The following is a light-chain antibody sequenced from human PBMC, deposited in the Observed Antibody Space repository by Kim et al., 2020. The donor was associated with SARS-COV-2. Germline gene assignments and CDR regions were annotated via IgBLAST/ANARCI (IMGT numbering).Light chain of an antibody. V-gene: IGLV7-46*01. CDR3: LLYYGGRRV. CDR2: DTN. CDR1: TGSVTSNHY. J-gene: IGLJ3*02. Sequence: QAVVTQEPSLTVSPGGTVTLTCDSTTGSVTSNHYAFWFQQRPGQVPKTLIYDTNKRQSWTPSRFSGSLRGGKAALTLSGAQAEDEADYYCLLYYGGRRVFGVGTQLTVL.